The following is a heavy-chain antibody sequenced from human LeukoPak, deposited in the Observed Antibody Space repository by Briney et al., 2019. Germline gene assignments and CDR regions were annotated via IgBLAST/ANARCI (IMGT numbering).Heavy chain of an antibody. Sequence: GESLKISCKGSGYSFTNYWSGWVRQMPGKGLESMGIINPGDSDTRYSPSFQGQVTISADRSINTAYLQWRSLKASDTAMYYCATSTMVRGVISNLAYWGQGALVTVSS. CDR1: GYSFTNYW. V-gene: IGHV5-51*01. J-gene: IGHJ4*02. CDR2: INPGDSDT. D-gene: IGHD3-10*01. CDR3: ATSTMVRGVISNLAY.